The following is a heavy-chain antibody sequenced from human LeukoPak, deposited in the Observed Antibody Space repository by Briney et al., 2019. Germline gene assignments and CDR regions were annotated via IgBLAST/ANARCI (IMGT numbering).Heavy chain of an antibody. Sequence: SETLSLTCTVSGGSISSYYWSWIRQPPGKGLEWIGYIYYSGSTNYNPSLKSRVTISVDTSKNQLSLKLSSVTAADTAVYYCASRDISLYYFDYWGQGTLVTVSS. J-gene: IGHJ4*02. D-gene: IGHD5-12*01. CDR3: ASRDISLYYFDY. V-gene: IGHV4-59*08. CDR2: IYYSGST. CDR1: GGSISSYY.